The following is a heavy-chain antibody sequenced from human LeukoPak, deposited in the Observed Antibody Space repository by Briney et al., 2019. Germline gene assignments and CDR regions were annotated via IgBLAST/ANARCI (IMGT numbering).Heavy chain of an antibody. D-gene: IGHD2-15*01. CDR3: AKDGRSGYFDY. CDR1: GFTFSSYS. J-gene: IGHJ4*02. CDR2: ISYDGSNK. Sequence: GGSLRLSCAASGFTFSSYSMNWVRQAPGKGLEWVAVISYDGSNKYYADSVKGRFTISRDNSKNTLYLQMNSLRAEDTAVYYCAKDGRSGYFDYWGQGTLVTVSS. V-gene: IGHV3-30*18.